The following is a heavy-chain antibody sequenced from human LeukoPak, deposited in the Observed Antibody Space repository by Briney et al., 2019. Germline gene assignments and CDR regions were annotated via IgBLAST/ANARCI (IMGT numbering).Heavy chain of an antibody. Sequence: GGSLRLSCAASGFTFSSYAMHWVRQAPGKGLEWVAVISYDGSNKYYADSVKGRSTISRDNSKNTLYLQMNSLRAEDTAVYYCASSLGMILSYWGQGTLVTVSS. CDR3: ASSLGMILSY. CDR2: ISYDGSNK. J-gene: IGHJ4*02. CDR1: GFTFSSYA. V-gene: IGHV3-30-3*01. D-gene: IGHD2-15*01.